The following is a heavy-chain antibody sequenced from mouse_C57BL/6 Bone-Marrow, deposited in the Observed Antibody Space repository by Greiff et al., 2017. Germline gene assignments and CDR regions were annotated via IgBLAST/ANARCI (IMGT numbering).Heavy chain of an antibody. CDR3: ARHGRQLRRFYDFDY. CDR1: GYTFPEYT. V-gene: IGHV1-62-2*01. J-gene: IGHJ2*01. Sequence: VKLQQSGAELVKPGASVKLSCKASGYTFPEYTLHWVKQRSGQGLEWIGWFYPGSGSIKYNEKFKDKATLTADKSSSTVYMELSRLTSEDSAVXFCARHGRQLRRFYDFDYWGQGTTLTVSS. CDR2: FYPGSGSI. D-gene: IGHD3-2*02.